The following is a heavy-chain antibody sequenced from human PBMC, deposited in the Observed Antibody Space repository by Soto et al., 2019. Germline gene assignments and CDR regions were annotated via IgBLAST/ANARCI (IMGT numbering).Heavy chain of an antibody. J-gene: IGHJ4*02. D-gene: IGHD3-9*01. V-gene: IGHV3-23*01. CDR2: SYSTGGT. CDR1: GFTPGKYT. CDR3: ARDREPDGIWTFDS. Sequence: GGSLRLSFAASGFTPGKYTKGWVRQAPGKGLEWVAESYSTGGTEYADSVKGRFTIFRDNSKNTLFLQMNFLGVEDTALYYCARDREPDGIWTFDSWGQGTLVTVSS.